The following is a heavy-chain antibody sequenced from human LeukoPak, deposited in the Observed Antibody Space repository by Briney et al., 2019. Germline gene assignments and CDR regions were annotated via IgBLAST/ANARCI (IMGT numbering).Heavy chain of an antibody. J-gene: IGHJ4*02. CDR3: ARSDHHAHPSGSYFDFDY. CDR2: ISAYNGNT. V-gene: IGHV1-18*01. CDR1: GYTFTSYA. D-gene: IGHD1-26*01. Sequence: ASVKVSCKASGYTFTSYAMHWVRQAPGQGLEWMGWISAYNGNTNYAQELQGRVTMTTDTSTSTAYMELRSLRSDDTAVYYCARSDHHAHPSGSYFDFDYWGQGTLVTVSS.